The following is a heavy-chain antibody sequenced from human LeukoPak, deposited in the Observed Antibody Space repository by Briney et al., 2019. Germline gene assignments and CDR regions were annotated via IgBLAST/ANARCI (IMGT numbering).Heavy chain of an antibody. CDR3: ARENYCTNGVCWAFDP. D-gene: IGHD2-8*01. Sequence: WETLSLTCSVCGGSIRSSVYYWSWVRQPPGRGLEWLGNIYYTGSTTYNPSLKSRVTFSVDTFNNQFSLHLSSVTAADTAVYYCARENYCTNGVCWAFDPWGQGTLVTVSS. V-gene: IGHV4-39*07. CDR1: GGSIRSSVYY. J-gene: IGHJ5*02. CDR2: IYYTGST.